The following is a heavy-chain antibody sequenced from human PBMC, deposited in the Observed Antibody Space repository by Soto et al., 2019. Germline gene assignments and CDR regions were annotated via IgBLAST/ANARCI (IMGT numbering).Heavy chain of an antibody. V-gene: IGHV3-30-3*01. CDR3: ARGSRLNYYDSSGYYYYYYYGMDV. CDR2: ISYDGSNK. D-gene: IGHD3-22*01. J-gene: IGHJ6*02. Sequence: GGSLRLSXAASGFTFSSYAMHWVRQAPGKGLEWVAVISYDGSNKYYADSVKGRFTISRDNSKNTLYLQMNSLRAEDTAVYYCARGSRLNYYDSSGYYYYYYYGMDVWGQGTTVTVSS. CDR1: GFTFSSYA.